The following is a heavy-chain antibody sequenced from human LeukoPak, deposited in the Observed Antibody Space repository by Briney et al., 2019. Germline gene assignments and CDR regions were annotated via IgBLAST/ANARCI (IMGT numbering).Heavy chain of an antibody. D-gene: IGHD4-17*01. CDR3: ARITVTTGGVDY. V-gene: IGHV4-39*01. Sequence: SETLSLTCTVSGGSISSSSYYWGWIRQPPGKGLEWIGSIYYSGSTYYNPSLKSRVTISVDTSKNRFSLKLSSVTAADTAVYYCARITVTTGGVDYWGQGTLVTVSS. J-gene: IGHJ4*02. CDR2: IYYSGST. CDR1: GGSISSSSYY.